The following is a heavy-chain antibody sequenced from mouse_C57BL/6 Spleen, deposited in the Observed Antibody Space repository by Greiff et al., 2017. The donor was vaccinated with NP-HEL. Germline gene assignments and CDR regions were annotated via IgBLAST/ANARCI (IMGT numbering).Heavy chain of an antibody. D-gene: IGHD2-5*01. Sequence: QVQLQQSGAELVKPGASVKLSCKASGYTFTSYWMQWVKQRPGQGLEWIGEIDPSDSYTNYNQKFKGKATLTVDTSSSTAYMQLSSLTSEDSAVYYCARYRSNYPFDYWGQGTTLTVSS. CDR1: GYTFTSYW. CDR3: ARYRSNYPFDY. V-gene: IGHV1-50*01. J-gene: IGHJ2*01. CDR2: IDPSDSYT.